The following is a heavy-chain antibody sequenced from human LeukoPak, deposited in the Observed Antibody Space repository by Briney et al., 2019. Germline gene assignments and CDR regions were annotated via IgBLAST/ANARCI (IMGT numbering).Heavy chain of an antibody. V-gene: IGHV3-30*03. CDR1: GFTFSSYG. J-gene: IGHJ4*02. CDR2: ISFDGSNK. D-gene: IGHD1-1*01. CDR3: ARGGYTYGH. Sequence: GGSLRLSCAASGFTFSSYGMHWVRQAPGKGLEWVAIISFDGSNKYYADSVTGRFTISRDNSKNTLYLQMNSLRAEDTAVYYCARGGYTYGHWGQGTLVTVSS.